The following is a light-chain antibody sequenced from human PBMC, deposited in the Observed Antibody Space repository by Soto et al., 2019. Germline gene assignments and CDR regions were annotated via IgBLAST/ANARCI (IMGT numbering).Light chain of an antibody. CDR2: GIS. CDR1: QSVNSN. Sequence: EIVMTQSPATLSVSPGERATLSCRASQSVNSNYLAWYQQKPGQAPRLLIYGISKRATDIPDRFSGSGSGTEFTLTFSSLQPEDFATYYCQQHDQWPITFGQGTRLEIK. J-gene: IGKJ5*01. V-gene: IGKV3D-15*01. CDR3: QQHDQWPIT.